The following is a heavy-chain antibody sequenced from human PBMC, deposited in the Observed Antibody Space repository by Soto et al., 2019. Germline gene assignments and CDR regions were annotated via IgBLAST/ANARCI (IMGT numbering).Heavy chain of an antibody. Sequence: SETLSLTCTVSGGSISSGGYYWSWIRQHPGKGLEWIGYIYYSGSTYYNLSLKSRVTISVDTSKNQFSLKLSSVTAADTAVYYCAESRYSNYDFWSGYSFDPWGQGTLVTVSS. D-gene: IGHD3-3*01. J-gene: IGHJ5*02. CDR1: GGSISSGGYY. CDR2: IYYSGST. V-gene: IGHV4-31*03. CDR3: AESRYSNYDFWSGYSFDP.